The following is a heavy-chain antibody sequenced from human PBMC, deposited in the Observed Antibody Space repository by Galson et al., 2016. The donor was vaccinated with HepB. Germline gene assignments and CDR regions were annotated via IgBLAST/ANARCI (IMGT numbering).Heavy chain of an antibody. J-gene: IGHJ4*02. D-gene: IGHD6-19*01. CDR1: GFTFDDYG. CDR2: ISWSGDNT. V-gene: IGHV3-20*04. Sequence: SLRLSCAASGFTFDDYGMSWVRQAPGKGLEWVSGISWSGDNTGYVDSVKGRFTIPRDNAKNSLYLQMNSLRDEDTASYYCARDTGSGWNVHWGQGTLVTVSS. CDR3: ARDTGSGWNVH.